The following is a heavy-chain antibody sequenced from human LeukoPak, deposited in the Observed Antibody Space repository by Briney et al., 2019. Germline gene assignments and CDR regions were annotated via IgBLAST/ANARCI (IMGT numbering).Heavy chain of an antibody. CDR2: INPSSGNT. CDR1: GFTFTNYA. V-gene: IGHV3-23*01. CDR3: AKEHMAAAVYYFDY. Sequence: PPGGSLRLSCAASGFTFTNYAMSWVRQAPGKGLEWVSSINPSSGNTYYADSVKGRFTISGDNSKNTLYLQMNSLRAEDTAVYYCAKEHMAAAVYYFDYWGQGTLVTVSS. D-gene: IGHD2-15*01. J-gene: IGHJ4*02.